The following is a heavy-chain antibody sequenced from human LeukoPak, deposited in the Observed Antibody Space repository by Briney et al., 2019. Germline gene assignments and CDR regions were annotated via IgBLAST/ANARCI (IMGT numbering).Heavy chain of an antibody. CDR3: AKALARFLGWGRAKPYYFDY. D-gene: IGHD3-3*01. Sequence: PGGSLRLSCAASGVTFSSYAMSWVRQPPGKGLEGVSAISGSGGRTYYADSVKGRLTISRDHYKITLYLQLTSLRADDRAVYYCAKALARFLGWGRAKPYYFDYWGQGTMVTVSS. J-gene: IGHJ4*02. V-gene: IGHV3-23*01. CDR2: ISGSGGRT. CDR1: GVTFSSYA.